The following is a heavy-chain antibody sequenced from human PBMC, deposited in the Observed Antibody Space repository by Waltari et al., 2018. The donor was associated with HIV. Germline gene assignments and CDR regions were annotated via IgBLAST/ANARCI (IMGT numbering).Heavy chain of an antibody. V-gene: IGHV1-69*18. Sequence: QVQLVQFGAEVKKPGSSVKVSCTASGCSFSRYAIRRVRQATGKGLAWMVRSNPIFETANYAQKFQSRVTTTADESTSTADSELRSLRSEDMAVCYWSREVLESLLGVGVDVCGQGTTVTVSS. CDR3: SREVLESLLGVGVDV. CDR1: GCSFSRYA. J-gene: IGHJ6*02. D-gene: IGHD3-10*01. CDR2: SNPIFETA.